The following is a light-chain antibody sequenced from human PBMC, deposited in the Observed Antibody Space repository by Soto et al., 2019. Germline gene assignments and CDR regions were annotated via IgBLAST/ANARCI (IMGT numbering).Light chain of an antibody. J-gene: IGLJ3*02. CDR2: DVI. CDR1: TSDGGAYNL. Sequence: QSVLTQPRSVSGSPGQSITLSCDGSTSDGGAYNLVSWYQQPPGEAPKLKIYDVIKLPSGVPYRFSGPKSVNTASLTISGLQADDEADYYCFSYAGNFIWVFGGGTKVTVL. V-gene: IGLV2-11*01. CDR3: FSYAGNFIWV.